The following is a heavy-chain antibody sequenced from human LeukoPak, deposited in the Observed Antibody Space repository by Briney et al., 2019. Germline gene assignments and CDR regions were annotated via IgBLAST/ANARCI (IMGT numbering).Heavy chain of an antibody. CDR1: GFTFSSYE. Sequence: NPGGSLRLSCAASGFTFSSYEMNWVRQAPGKGLEWVSSISSSSSYIYYADSVKGRFTISRDNAKNSLYLQMNSLRAEDTAVYYGARRGGGNYYYYMDVWGKGTTVTVSS. CDR2: ISSSSSYI. V-gene: IGHV3-21*01. J-gene: IGHJ6*03. CDR3: ARRGGGNYYYYMDV. D-gene: IGHD3-16*01.